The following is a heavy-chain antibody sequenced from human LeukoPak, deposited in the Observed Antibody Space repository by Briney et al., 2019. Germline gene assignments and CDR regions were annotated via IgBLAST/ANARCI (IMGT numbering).Heavy chain of an antibody. V-gene: IGHV1-2*04. CDR2: INPNSGGT. J-gene: IGHJ3*02. Sequence: GASVKVSCKASGYTFTSYGISWVRQAPGQGLEWMGWINPNSGGTNYAQKFQGWVTMTRDTSISTAYMELSRLRSDDTAVYYCARGIVATMGPSGIDAFDIWGQGTMVTVSS. CDR1: GYTFTSYG. CDR3: ARGIVATMGPSGIDAFDI. D-gene: IGHD5-12*01.